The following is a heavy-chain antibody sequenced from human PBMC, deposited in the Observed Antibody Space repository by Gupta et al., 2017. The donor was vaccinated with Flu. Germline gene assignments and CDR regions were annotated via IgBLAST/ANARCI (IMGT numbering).Heavy chain of an antibody. V-gene: IGHV3-23*01. CDR1: GFTFSSYA. D-gene: IGHD3-3*01. CDR2: ISGSGGST. CDR3: AKVWLIDRSSMFLRDAFDI. Sequence: ASGFTFSSYAMSWVRQAPGKGLEWVSAISGSGGSTYYADSVKGRFTISRDNSKNTLYLQMNSLRAEDTAVYYCAKVWLIDRSSMFLRDAFDIWGQGTMVTVSS. J-gene: IGHJ3*02.